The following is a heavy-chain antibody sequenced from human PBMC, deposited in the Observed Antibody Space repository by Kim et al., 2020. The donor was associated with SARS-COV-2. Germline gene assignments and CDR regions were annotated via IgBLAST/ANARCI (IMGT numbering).Heavy chain of an antibody. Sequence: ASVKVSCKVSGYTLTKLSMHWVRQAPGKGLEWMGGFDPEDGETIYAQKFQGRVTMTEDTSTDTAYMELSSLRSEDTAVYYCATAPVRGVINWFDPWGQGTLVTVSS. CDR2: FDPEDGET. V-gene: IGHV1-24*01. J-gene: IGHJ5*02. D-gene: IGHD3-10*01. CDR1: GYTLTKLS. CDR3: ATAPVRGVINWFDP.